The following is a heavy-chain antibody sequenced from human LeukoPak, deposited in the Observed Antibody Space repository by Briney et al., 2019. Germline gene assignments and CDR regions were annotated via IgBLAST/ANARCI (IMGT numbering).Heavy chain of an antibody. Sequence: SETLSLTCTVSGGSTSGYYWSWIRHPPGKGLEWIGYIYYSGSTNYSPSLKSRVTISVDTSNSQLSLKLSTVTAADTAVYYCARGWDTGYSYYGMDVWGQGTTVTVSS. D-gene: IGHD5-18*01. CDR2: IYYSGST. CDR3: ARGWDTGYSYYGMDV. J-gene: IGHJ6*02. V-gene: IGHV4-59*01. CDR1: GGSTSGYY.